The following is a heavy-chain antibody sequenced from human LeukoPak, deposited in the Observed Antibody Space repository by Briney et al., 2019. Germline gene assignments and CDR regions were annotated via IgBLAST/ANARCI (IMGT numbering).Heavy chain of an antibody. CDR2: ISSSSSTI. V-gene: IGHV3-48*04. CDR3: ASGPRYYYDSSGYCDY. CDR1: GFTFSSYA. J-gene: IGHJ4*02. D-gene: IGHD3-22*01. Sequence: PGGSLRLSCAASGFTFSSYAMSWVRQAPGKGLEWVSYISSSSSTIYYADSVKGRFTISRDNAKNSLYLQMNSLRAEDTAVYYCASGPRYYYDSSGYCDYWGQGTLVTVSS.